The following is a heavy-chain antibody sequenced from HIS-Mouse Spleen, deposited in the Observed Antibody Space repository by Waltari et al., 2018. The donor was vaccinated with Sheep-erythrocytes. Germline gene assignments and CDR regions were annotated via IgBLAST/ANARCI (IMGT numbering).Heavy chain of an antibody. V-gene: IGHV4-39*07. CDR2: IYYSGST. CDR1: GGSISSSSYY. J-gene: IGHJ6*02. CDR3: ARDRSAAYSSSSPMDV. D-gene: IGHD6-6*01. Sequence: QLQLQESGPGLVKPSETLSLTCTVSGGSISSSSYYWGWIRQPPGKGLEWIGSIYYSGSTYYNPSLKSRVTISVDTSKNQFSLKLSSVTAADTAVYYCARDRSAAYSSSSPMDVWGQGTTVTVSS.